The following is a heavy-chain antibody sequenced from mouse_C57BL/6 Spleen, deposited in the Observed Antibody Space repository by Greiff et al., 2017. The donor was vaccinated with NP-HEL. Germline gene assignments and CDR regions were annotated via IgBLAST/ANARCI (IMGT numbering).Heavy chain of an antibody. J-gene: IGHJ2*01. V-gene: IGHV1-80*01. CDR3: ARSDSSVLHDFDY. Sequence: VQLQQSGAELVKPGASVKISCKASGYAFSSYWMNWVKQRPGKGLEWIGQIYPGDGDTNYNGKFKGKATLTADKSSSTAYMQLSSLTSEDSAVYFCARSDSSVLHDFDYWGQGTTLTVSS. CDR2: IYPGDGDT. D-gene: IGHD3-2*02. CDR1: GYAFSSYW.